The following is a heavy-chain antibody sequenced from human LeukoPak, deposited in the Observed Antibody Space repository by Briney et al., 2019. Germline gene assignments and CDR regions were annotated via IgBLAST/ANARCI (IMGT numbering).Heavy chain of an antibody. J-gene: IGHJ6*02. V-gene: IGHV4-34*01. CDR1: GGSFSGYY. Sequence: PSETLSLTCAVYGGSFSGYYWSWIREPPGKGLEWIGEINHSGSTNYNPSLKSRVTISVDTSKNQFSLKLSSVTAADTAVYYCARGISRFGEFPPYYYYGMDVWGQGTTVTVSS. CDR3: ARGISRFGEFPPYYYYGMDV. D-gene: IGHD3-10*02. CDR2: INHSGST.